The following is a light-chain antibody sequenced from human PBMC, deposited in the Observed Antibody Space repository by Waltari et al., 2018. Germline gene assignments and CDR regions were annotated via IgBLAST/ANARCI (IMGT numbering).Light chain of an antibody. CDR2: RKN. CDR3: ATWDDSLNGVV. J-gene: IGLJ2*01. V-gene: IGLV1-44*01. CDR1: RSNIGTNI. Sequence: QSVLTQPPSASGTPGQGVTISCSGSRSNIGTNIVNWYQQLPGTAPKVLIYRKNERPSGVPDRFSGSKSGTSASLAVSGLQSEDEGDYYCATWDDSLNGVVFGGGTKLTVL.